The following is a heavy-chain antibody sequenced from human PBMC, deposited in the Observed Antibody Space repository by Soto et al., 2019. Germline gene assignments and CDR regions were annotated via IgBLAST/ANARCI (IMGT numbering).Heavy chain of an antibody. CDR2: ISYDGSNK. CDR3: AKDSSGISGYTYIDTLYWYFDL. V-gene: IGHV3-30*18. J-gene: IGHJ2*01. CDR1: GFTFSSYG. Sequence: QVQLVESGGGVVQPGRSLRLSCAASGFTFSSYGMHWVRQAPGKGLEWVAVISYDGSNKYYADSVKGRFTISRDNSKNTLYLQMNSLRAEDTAVYYCAKDSSGISGYTYIDTLYWYFDLWGRGTLVTVSS. D-gene: IGHD3-22*01.